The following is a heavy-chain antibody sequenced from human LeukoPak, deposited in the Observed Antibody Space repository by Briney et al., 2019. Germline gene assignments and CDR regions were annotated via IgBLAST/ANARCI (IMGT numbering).Heavy chain of an antibody. J-gene: IGHJ4*02. CDR2: SYYSGST. Sequence: PSETLSLTCTVSGGSISSHYWSWIRQPPGKGLEWIGYSYYSGSTNYIPSLKSRVTISADTSKNQIYLNLTSVTAADTAVYYCARRALGLTGAPLDSWGQGTLVTVSS. V-gene: IGHV4-59*11. D-gene: IGHD7-27*01. CDR1: GGSISSHY. CDR3: ARRALGLTGAPLDS.